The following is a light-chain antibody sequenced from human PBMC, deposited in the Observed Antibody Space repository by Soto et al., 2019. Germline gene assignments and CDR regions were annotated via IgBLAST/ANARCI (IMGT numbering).Light chain of an antibody. V-gene: IGKV1-5*03. J-gene: IGKJ2*01. CDR1: QSISSW. CDR2: KAS. CDR3: HEYHFLPRT. Sequence: VRMTQSPSTLSAPVGDRVTIHCRASQSISSWLAWYQQKPGQAPNLLIYKASTLESGVPSRFSGSGSGTEFTLTVSSLQPDDFATYCCHEYHFLPRTFGQGAKVDI.